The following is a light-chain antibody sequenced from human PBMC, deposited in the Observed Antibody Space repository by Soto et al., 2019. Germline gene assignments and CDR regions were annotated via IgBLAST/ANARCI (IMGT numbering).Light chain of an antibody. J-gene: IGLJ1*01. Sequence: QSALTQPASVSGSPGQSITISCTGTSSDVVGYNYVSWYQQHPGKAPKLMIYEVSNRPSRVSNRFSGSKSGNTASLTISGLQAEDEADYYCSSYTRSSTSYVFGTGTKLTVL. CDR3: SSYTRSSTSYV. V-gene: IGLV2-14*01. CDR2: EVS. CDR1: SSDVVGYNY.